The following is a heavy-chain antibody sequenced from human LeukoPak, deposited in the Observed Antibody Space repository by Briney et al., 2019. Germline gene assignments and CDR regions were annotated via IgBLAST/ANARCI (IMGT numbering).Heavy chain of an antibody. CDR1: GYTFTGYY. D-gene: IGHD3-16*02. V-gene: IGHV1-2*02. CDR2: INPNSGGT. CDR3: LCYLPSRNDAFDI. Sequence: ASVKVSCKASGYTFTGYYMHWVRQAPGQGLEWMGWINPNSGGTNYAQKFQGRVTMTRDTSISTAYMELSRLRSDDTAVYYCLCYLPSRNDAFDIWGQGTMVTVSS. J-gene: IGHJ3*02.